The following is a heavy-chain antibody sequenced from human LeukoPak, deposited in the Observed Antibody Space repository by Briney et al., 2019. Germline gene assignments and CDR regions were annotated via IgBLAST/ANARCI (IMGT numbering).Heavy chain of an antibody. D-gene: IGHD5/OR15-5a*01. CDR1: GFTFSGSW. Sequence: GGSLRLSCAASGFTFSGSWMHWVRQAPGKGLVWVSRVNNDGSSTTYADSVKGRFTISRDNAKNTLYLQMNSLRAEDTAVYYCAKGGLRVTDYWGQGTLVTVSS. J-gene: IGHJ4*02. CDR3: AKGGLRVTDY. CDR2: VNNDGSST. V-gene: IGHV3-74*03.